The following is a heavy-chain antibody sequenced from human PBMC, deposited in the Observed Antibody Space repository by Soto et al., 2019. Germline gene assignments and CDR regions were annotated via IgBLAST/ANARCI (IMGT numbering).Heavy chain of an antibody. CDR3: AKSDNSGWYVHFAF. Sequence: QVQLVESGGGVVQPGSALRLSCAVSGFTFSSYAMHWVRQAPGKGLEWVALISHDGSNKYYADSVKGRFTISRDNSKNTLSLQMNSLRAEDTAVYYCAKSDNSGWYVHFAFCGQGTLGTVSS. CDR2: ISHDGSNK. J-gene: IGHJ4*02. V-gene: IGHV3-30*18. CDR1: GFTFSSYA. D-gene: IGHD6-19*01.